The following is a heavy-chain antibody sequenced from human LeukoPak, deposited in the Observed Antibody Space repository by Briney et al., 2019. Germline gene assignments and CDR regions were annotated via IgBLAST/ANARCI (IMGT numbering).Heavy chain of an antibody. D-gene: IGHD2-2*01. Sequence: SETLSLTCTVSGGSISSSSYYWGWIRQPPGKGLEWIGSIYYSGSTYYNPSLKSRVTISVDTSKNQFSLKLSSVTAADTAVYYCARPAGPLVPAAVDYWGQGTLVTVSS. CDR3: ARPAGPLVPAAVDY. CDR2: IYYSGST. V-gene: IGHV4-39*01. J-gene: IGHJ4*02. CDR1: GGSISSSSYY.